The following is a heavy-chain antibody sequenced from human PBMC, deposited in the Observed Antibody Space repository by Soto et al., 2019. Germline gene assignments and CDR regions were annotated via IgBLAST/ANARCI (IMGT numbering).Heavy chain of an antibody. CDR3: ARSQGSSTSLEIYYYYYYGMDV. Sequence: QVQLVQSGAEVKKPGSSVKVCCKASGGTFSSYAISWVRQAPGQGLEWMGGIIPISETTNYAQKFQGRVTITADESKSRAYMELSSLRSEDTAVYYCARSQGSSTSLEIYYYYYYGMDVWGQGTTVTVSS. D-gene: IGHD2-2*01. CDR2: IIPISETT. J-gene: IGHJ6*02. V-gene: IGHV1-69*01. CDR1: GGTFSSYA.